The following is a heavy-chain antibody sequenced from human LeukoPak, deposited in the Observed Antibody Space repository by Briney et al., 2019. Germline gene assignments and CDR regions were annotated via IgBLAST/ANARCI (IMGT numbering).Heavy chain of an antibody. CDR2: IVYSGST. CDR3: TGIYCSSTSCNGEGFDP. V-gene: IGHV4-39*01. D-gene: IGHD2-2*01. J-gene: IGHJ5*02. Sequence: SETLSLTCTVSGGSISSSSYYWGWIRQPPGKGLEWNGCIVYSGSTNYNPSRKTQSTISVATPKNQFSLKLTSVTPTNPAWYNCTGIYCSSTSCNGEGFDPWGQGTLVTVSS. CDR1: GGSISSSSYY.